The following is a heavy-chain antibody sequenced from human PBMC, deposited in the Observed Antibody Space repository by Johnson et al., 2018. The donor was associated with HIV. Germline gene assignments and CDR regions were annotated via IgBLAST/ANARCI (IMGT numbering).Heavy chain of an antibody. Sequence: QVQLVESGGGVVQPGGSLRLSCAASGFTFSSYAMHWVRQAPGKGLEWVAVISYDGSNKYYADSVKGRFTISRDNSKNTLYLQMNSLRAEDTAVYYCAKYYDILTGRNTLRDAFDIWGQGTMVTVSS. J-gene: IGHJ3*02. CDR1: GFTFSSYA. CDR3: AKYYDILTGRNTLRDAFDI. D-gene: IGHD3-9*01. V-gene: IGHV3-30-3*02. CDR2: ISYDGSNK.